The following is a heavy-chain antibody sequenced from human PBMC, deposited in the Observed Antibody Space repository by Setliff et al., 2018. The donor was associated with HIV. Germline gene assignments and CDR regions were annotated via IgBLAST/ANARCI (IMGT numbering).Heavy chain of an antibody. J-gene: IGHJ3*02. Sequence: KPSETLSLTCTVSGGSISSHYWSWIRQPPGKGLEWIGYVYYIGSTNYNPSLQSRVTISIDTSKTQFSLKLTSVTTADTAVYYCARLVWTGYGSRASDIWGQGTVVTVSS. V-gene: IGHV4-59*11. D-gene: IGHD5-12*01. CDR2: VYYIGST. CDR1: GGSISSHY. CDR3: ARLVWTGYGSRASDI.